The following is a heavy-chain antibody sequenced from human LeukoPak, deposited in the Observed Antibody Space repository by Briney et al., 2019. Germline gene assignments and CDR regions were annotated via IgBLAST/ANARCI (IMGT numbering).Heavy chain of an antibody. J-gene: IGHJ4*02. CDR1: GDSITTPYY. CDR3: ARPGESSGYMWSY. D-gene: IGHD3-22*01. CDR2: IFHSANT. Sequence: SETLSLTCTVSGDSITTPYYWGWIRQSPGKGLEWIGSIFHSANTYYSPSLKSRVTISIDTSKNQFSLRLNSVTAADTAVYYCARPGESSGYMWSYWGQGTLVTVSS. V-gene: IGHV4-38-2*02.